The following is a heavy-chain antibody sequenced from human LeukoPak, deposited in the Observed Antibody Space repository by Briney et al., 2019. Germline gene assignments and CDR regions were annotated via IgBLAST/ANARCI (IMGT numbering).Heavy chain of an antibody. V-gene: IGHV3-30*18. Sequence: GGSLRLSCAASGFTFSSYGMHWVRQAPGKGLEWVAVISYDGSNKYYADSVKGRFTISRDNSKNTLYLQMNSLRAEDTAVYYCAKDRGAVASDWYFDLWGRGTLVTVSS. CDR1: GFTFSSYG. CDR3: AKDRGAVASDWYFDL. CDR2: ISYDGSNK. J-gene: IGHJ2*01. D-gene: IGHD6-19*01.